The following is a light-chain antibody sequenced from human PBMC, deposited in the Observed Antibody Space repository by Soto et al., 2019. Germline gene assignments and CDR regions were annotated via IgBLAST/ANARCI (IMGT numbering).Light chain of an antibody. J-gene: IGKJ1*01. CDR1: QSISSW. V-gene: IGKV1-5*01. Sequence: DIQMTQSPSTLSASVGDRVTITCRASQSISSWLAWYQQKPGKAPKLLIYDAFSLESGVPSRFRGSGSGTEFTLTISILQPDDFATDFCQQYNSYSPVWTFCQGTKVEIK. CDR2: DAF. CDR3: QQYNSYSPVWT.